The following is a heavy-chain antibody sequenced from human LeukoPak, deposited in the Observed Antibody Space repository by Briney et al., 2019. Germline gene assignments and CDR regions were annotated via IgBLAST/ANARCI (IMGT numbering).Heavy chain of an antibody. J-gene: IGHJ3*02. D-gene: IGHD3-22*01. Sequence: PGGSLRLSCAASGFTFSSYAMHWVRQAPGKGLEWVAVISYDGSNKYYADSVKGRFTISRDNSKNTLYLQMNSLRAEDTAVYYCARDPYDSSGYYFDDAFDIWGQGTMVTVSS. CDR3: ARDPYDSSGYYFDDAFDI. V-gene: IGHV3-30-3*01. CDR2: ISYDGSNK. CDR1: GFTFSSYA.